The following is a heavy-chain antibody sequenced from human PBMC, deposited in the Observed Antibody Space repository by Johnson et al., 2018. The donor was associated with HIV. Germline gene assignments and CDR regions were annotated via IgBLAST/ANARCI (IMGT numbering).Heavy chain of an antibody. J-gene: IGHJ3*02. CDR1: GFTFSSYG. D-gene: IGHD6-13*01. CDR3: ASSSSSWTSDPDDAFDI. CDR2: ISYDGSNK. Sequence: QEQLVESGGGVVQPGRSLRLSCAASGFTFSSYGMHWVRQAPGKGLEWVAVISYDGSNKYYADSVKGRFTISRDNAKNSLYLQMNSLRAEDTAVYYCASSSSSWTSDPDDAFDIWGQGTMVTVSS. V-gene: IGHV3-30*03.